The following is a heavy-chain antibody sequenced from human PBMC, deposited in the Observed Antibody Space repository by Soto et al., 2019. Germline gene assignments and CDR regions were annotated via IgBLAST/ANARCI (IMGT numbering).Heavy chain of an antibody. CDR1: GDSVSSNSAA. CDR2: TYYRSNWYK. V-gene: IGHV6-1*01. Sequence: QVQLQQSGPGLVKPSQTLSLTCAISGDSVSSNSAAWNWIRQSPPRGLGWLGRTYYRSNWYKDYAVSVKSRITINPDTSKNQFSLQLNSVTPEDTAVYYCARVSVIAAAGTPDYWGQGTLVTVSS. CDR3: ARVSVIAAAGTPDY. D-gene: IGHD6-13*01. J-gene: IGHJ4*02.